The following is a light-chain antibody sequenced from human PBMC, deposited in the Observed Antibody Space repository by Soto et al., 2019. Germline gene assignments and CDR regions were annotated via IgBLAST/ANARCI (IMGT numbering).Light chain of an antibody. CDR3: AIWDDSLRV. CDR2: AND. J-gene: IGLJ2*01. V-gene: IGLV1-47*01. Sequence: QSVLTQPTSASGTPGQRVTSSCSGSSSNIGTHFVYWYQQLPETAPKLLIYANDQRPSGVPDRFSGSKSGTSASLAISGLRSEDEADYYCAIWDDSLRVFGGGTKLTVL. CDR1: SSNIGTHF.